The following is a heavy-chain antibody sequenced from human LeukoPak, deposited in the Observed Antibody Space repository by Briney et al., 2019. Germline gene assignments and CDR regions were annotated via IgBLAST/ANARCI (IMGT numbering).Heavy chain of an antibody. Sequence: SQTLSLTCTVSGGSISSGGYYWRWIRQPPGKGLEWIGYIYHSGSTYYNPSLKSRVTISVDRSKNQFSLKLSSVTAADTAVYYCARVRAAANYFDYWGQGTLVTVSS. CDR1: GGSISSGGYY. D-gene: IGHD6-13*01. CDR2: IYHSGST. J-gene: IGHJ4*02. V-gene: IGHV4-30-2*01. CDR3: ARVRAAANYFDY.